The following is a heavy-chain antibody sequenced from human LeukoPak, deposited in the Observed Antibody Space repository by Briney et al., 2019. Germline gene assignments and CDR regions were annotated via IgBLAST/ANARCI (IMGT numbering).Heavy chain of an antibody. CDR2: ARNKANRYAT. D-gene: IGHD6-19*01. V-gene: IGHV3-72*01. J-gene: IGHJ4*02. CDR1: GFTFSDHH. Sequence: PGGSPRLSCAASGFTFSDHHMEWVRQAPGKGLEWVGRARNKANRYATEYAASVKGRFTISRDDSKNSLYLQMNSVKTEDTAVYYCARNGWGLGDYWGQGSLVTVSS. CDR3: ARNGWGLGDY.